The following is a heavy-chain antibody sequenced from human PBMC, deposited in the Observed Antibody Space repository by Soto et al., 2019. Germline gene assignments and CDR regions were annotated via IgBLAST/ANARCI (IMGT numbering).Heavy chain of an antibody. Sequence: GESLKISCAASGFTFSSYAMSWVRQAPGKGLEWVSAISGSGGSTYYADSVKGRFTISRDNSQNTLYLQMNSPRAEDTAVYYCAKDQQQQLAPSTFDYWGQGTLVTVSS. V-gene: IGHV3-23*01. CDR1: GFTFSSYA. D-gene: IGHD6-13*01. J-gene: IGHJ4*02. CDR3: AKDQQQQLAPSTFDY. CDR2: ISGSGGST.